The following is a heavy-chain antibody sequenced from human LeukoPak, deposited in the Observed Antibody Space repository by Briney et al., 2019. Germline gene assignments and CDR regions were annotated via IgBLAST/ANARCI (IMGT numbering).Heavy chain of an antibody. D-gene: IGHD3-10*01. J-gene: IGHJ4*02. CDR3: ARGSIWFGEFYDY. V-gene: IGHV1-3*01. Sequence: KFQGRVTITRDTSASTAYMELSSLRSEDTAVYYCARGSIWFGEFYDYWGQGTLVTVSS.